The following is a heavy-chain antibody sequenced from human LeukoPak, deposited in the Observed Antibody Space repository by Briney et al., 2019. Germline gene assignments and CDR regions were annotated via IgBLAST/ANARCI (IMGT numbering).Heavy chain of an antibody. Sequence: GGSLRLSCAASGFSFSTYEMNWVRQAPGKGLEWVSYISSSGSTIYYADSVKGRFTISRDNAKNSLYLQMKSLRAEDTAVYYCARVAAAGTYYFDSWGQGALVTVSS. J-gene: IGHJ4*02. CDR1: GFSFSTYE. CDR3: ARVAAAGTYYFDS. V-gene: IGHV3-48*03. D-gene: IGHD6-13*01. CDR2: ISSSGSTI.